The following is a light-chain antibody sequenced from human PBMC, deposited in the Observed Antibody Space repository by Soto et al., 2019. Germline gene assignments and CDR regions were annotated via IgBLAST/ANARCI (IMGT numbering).Light chain of an antibody. CDR2: EAS. J-gene: IGKJ3*01. CDR1: QDISGW. CDR3: QQGYSFPFT. V-gene: IGKV1-12*01. Sequence: DIQMTQSPSSVSASVGDRVTITCRASQDISGWLGWYQQKPGKAPALLIYEASRLQSEVPSRFSGSGSGTHFTLTISGLLPEDFATYFCQQGYSFPFTFGPGTKVD.